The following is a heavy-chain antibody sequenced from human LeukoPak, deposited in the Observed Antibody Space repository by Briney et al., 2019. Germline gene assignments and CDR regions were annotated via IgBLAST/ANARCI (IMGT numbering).Heavy chain of an antibody. D-gene: IGHD2-21*01. Sequence: GASVKVSCEASGYTFTSYGISWVRQAPGQGLEWMGWISPYNGNTNYAPKLQGRVTMTTDTATSTAYMELTSLTSDDTAVYYCARDRQCGYWGQGTLVTVSS. CDR2: ISPYNGNT. CDR3: ARDRQCGY. V-gene: IGHV1-18*01. CDR1: GYTFTSYG. J-gene: IGHJ4*02.